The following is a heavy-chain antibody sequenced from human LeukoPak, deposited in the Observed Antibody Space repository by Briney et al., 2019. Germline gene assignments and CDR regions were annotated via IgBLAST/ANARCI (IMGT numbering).Heavy chain of an antibody. V-gene: IGHV3-23*01. D-gene: IGHD1-1*01. CDR1: GFTFSSYA. J-gene: IGHJ4*02. Sequence: GSLRLSCAASGFTFSSYAMSWVRQAPGKGLEWVSAITGSGGSAYYADSVKGRFTISRDNSKNTLFLQMNSLRAEDTAVYSCAKDLRTAEYYFDSWGQGTLVTVSS. CDR3: AKDLRTAEYYFDS. CDR2: ITGSGGSA.